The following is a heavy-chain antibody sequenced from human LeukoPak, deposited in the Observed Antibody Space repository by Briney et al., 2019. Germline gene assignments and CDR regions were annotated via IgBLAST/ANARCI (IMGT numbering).Heavy chain of an antibody. J-gene: IGHJ4*02. Sequence: GGSLRLSCAASGFTFSSSWMYWVRQAPGKGRVWVSRINSDESITTYADSVKGRLTISRDNAKNTLYLQMNSLRAEDTAVYYCARGLVPGFLDYWGQGTPVTVSS. V-gene: IGHV3-74*01. CDR3: ARGLVPGFLDY. D-gene: IGHD4-11*01. CDR1: GFTFSSSW. CDR2: INSDESIT.